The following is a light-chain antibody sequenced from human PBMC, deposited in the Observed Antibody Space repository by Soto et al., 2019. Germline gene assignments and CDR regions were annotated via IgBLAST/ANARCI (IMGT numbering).Light chain of an antibody. J-gene: IGKJ5*01. V-gene: IGKV3-20*01. CDR1: QSVSSSY. CDR2: SAS. Sequence: TQPPHTLSVSPGERATLSCRASQSVSSSYLAWYERKPGQAPRLVIYSASTRATGIPDRFSGSGSGTDFTLTISRLEPEDFAVYYCQQYGSSITFGQGTRLE. CDR3: QQYGSSIT.